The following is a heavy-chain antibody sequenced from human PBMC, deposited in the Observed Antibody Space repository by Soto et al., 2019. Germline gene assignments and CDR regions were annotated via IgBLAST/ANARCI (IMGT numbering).Heavy chain of an antibody. Sequence: EVQLVESGGGLVQPGGSLRLSCAASGFTVSSNYMSWVRQAPGKGLEWVSVIYSGGSTYYADSVKGRFTISRDNATSKLYLHRNSLRAEDTAVYYCGRDRIGGPFGDCHFYYYGMEVWGQGATVT. CDR1: GFTVSSNY. CDR3: GRDRIGGPFGDCHFYYYGMEV. J-gene: IGHJ6*02. D-gene: IGHD2-21*02. V-gene: IGHV3-66*01. CDR2: IYSGGST.